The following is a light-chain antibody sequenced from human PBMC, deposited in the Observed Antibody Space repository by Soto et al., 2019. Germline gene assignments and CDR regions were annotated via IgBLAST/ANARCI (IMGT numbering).Light chain of an antibody. V-gene: IGKV3-11*01. J-gene: IGKJ4*01. CDR2: DAS. CDR3: QQRSNWPLT. Sequence: EIVLTQSPGTLSLSPGERATLSCRASQSVSSYLAWYQQKPGQAPRLLIYDASNRATGIPARFSGSGSGTDFTLTISSLEREDFAVYYCQQRSNWPLTFGGGTKVEIK. CDR1: QSVSSY.